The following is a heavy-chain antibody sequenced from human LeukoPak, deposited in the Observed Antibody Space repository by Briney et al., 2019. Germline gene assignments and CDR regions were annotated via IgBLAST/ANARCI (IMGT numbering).Heavy chain of an antibody. V-gene: IGHV3-23*01. D-gene: IGHD6-19*01. Sequence: GGSLRLSCAASGFTFSVYVMSWVRQAPGKGLEWVSAISGSGGSTYYADSVKGRFTISRNNSKNTLYLQMNSLRAEDTAVYYCAKAKQWLDYYFDYWGQGTLVTVSS. CDR1: GFTFSVYV. J-gene: IGHJ4*02. CDR2: ISGSGGST. CDR3: AKAKQWLDYYFDY.